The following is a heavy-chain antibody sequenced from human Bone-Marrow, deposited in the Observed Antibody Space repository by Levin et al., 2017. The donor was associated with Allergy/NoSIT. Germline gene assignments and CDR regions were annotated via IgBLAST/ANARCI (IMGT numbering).Heavy chain of an antibody. CDR2: ISYDGSNK. J-gene: IGHJ5*02. D-gene: IGHD1-26*01. CDR1: GFTFSSYA. V-gene: IGHV3-30-3*01. CDR3: ARDASGSYYVGWFDP. Sequence: GGSLRLSCAASGFTFSSYAMHWVRQAPGKGLEWVAVISYDGSNKYYADSVKGRFTISRDNSKNTLYLQMNSLRAEDTAVYYCARDASGSYYVGWFDPWGQGTLVTVSS.